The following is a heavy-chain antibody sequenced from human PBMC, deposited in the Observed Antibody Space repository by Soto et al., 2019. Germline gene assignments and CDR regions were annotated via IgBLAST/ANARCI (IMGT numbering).Heavy chain of an antibody. V-gene: IGHV4-39*01. D-gene: IGHD6-19*01. CDR3: ARHRKSTAYRTLYSSGWYYFDY. CDR1: GGSISSSSYY. Sequence: QLQLQESGPGLVKPSGTLSLTCTVSGGSISSSSYYWGWIRQPPGKGLEWIGSIYYSGSTYYNPSLKSRVTISVDTSKNQFSLKLSSVTAADTAVYYCARHRKSTAYRTLYSSGWYYFDYWGQGTLVTVSS. J-gene: IGHJ4*02. CDR2: IYYSGST.